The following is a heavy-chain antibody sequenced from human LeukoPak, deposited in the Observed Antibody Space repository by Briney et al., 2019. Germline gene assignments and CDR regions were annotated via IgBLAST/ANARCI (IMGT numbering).Heavy chain of an antibody. D-gene: IGHD6-13*01. V-gene: IGHV3-48*01. CDR2: ISSSSSTI. CDR3: ARDPSLGIAAAIHWFDP. J-gene: IGHJ5*02. Sequence: GGSLRLSCAASGFTFSSYSMNWVRQAPGKGLEWVSYISSSSSTIYYADSVKGRFTISRDNAKNSLYLQMNSLRAEDTAVYYCARDPSLGIAAAIHWFDPWSQGTLVTVSS. CDR1: GFTFSSYS.